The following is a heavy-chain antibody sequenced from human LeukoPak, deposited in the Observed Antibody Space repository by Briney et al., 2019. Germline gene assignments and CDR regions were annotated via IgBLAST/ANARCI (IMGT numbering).Heavy chain of an antibody. CDR1: GFTFSSYA. V-gene: IGHV3-53*01. CDR2: IYSGGST. D-gene: IGHD3-22*01. CDR3: AREDSSGYYYVH. Sequence: PGGSLRLSCAASGFTFSSYAMSWVRQAPGKGLEWVSVIYSGGSTYYADSVKGRFTISRDNSKNTLYLQMNSLRAEDTAVYYCAREDSSGYYYVHWGQGTLVTVSS. J-gene: IGHJ4*02.